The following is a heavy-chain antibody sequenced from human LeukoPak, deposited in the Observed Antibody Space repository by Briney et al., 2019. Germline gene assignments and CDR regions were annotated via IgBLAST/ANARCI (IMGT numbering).Heavy chain of an antibody. CDR3: ARDFPFWSGYGTPYNWFDP. CDR2: INPNSGGT. CDR1: GYTFTGYY. Sequence: ASVKVSCKASGYTFTGYYMHWVRQAPGQGLEWMGWINPNSGGTNYAQKFQGRDTMTRDTSISTAYMELSRLRSDDTAVYYCARDFPFWSGYGTPYNWFDPWGQGTLVTVSS. V-gene: IGHV1-2*02. J-gene: IGHJ5*02. D-gene: IGHD3-3*01.